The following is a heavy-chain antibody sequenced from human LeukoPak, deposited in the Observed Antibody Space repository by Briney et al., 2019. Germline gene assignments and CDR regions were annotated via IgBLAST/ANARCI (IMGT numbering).Heavy chain of an antibody. Sequence: SQTLSLTCAISGDSVSSDSAAWNWIRQSLSRGLEWLGRTYYRSKWYNDYAVSLRSRITINPDTSKNQFSLQLNSVTPEDTAIYYCARVKVAGDYYFGYWGQGTLVTVSS. D-gene: IGHD6-19*01. J-gene: IGHJ4*02. V-gene: IGHV6-1*01. CDR2: TYYRSKWYN. CDR1: GDSVSSDSAA. CDR3: ARVKVAGDYYFGY.